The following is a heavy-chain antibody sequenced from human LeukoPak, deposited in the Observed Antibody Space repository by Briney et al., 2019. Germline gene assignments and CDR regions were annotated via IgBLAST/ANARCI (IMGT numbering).Heavy chain of an antibody. CDR1: GFIFNNYG. V-gene: IGHV3-23*01. Sequence: GGSLRLSCAASGFIFNNYGLIWVRQAPGKGLEWVSAISNDGGGTNYADFVKGGFTISRDNSKNTLFLQMNSLRAEDTALYYCWKGRRWFFVDPRGQGTLVP. CDR3: WKGRRWFFVDP. J-gene: IGHJ5*02. CDR2: ISNDGGGT. D-gene: IGHD2-15*01.